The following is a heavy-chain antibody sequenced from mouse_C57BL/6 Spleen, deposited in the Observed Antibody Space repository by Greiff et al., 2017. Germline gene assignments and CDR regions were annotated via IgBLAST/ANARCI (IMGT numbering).Heavy chain of an antibody. CDR1: GFTFTDYY. CDR2: IRNQANGYTT. J-gene: IGHJ4*01. V-gene: IGHV7-3*01. Sequence: EVMLVESGGGLVQPGGSLSLSCAASGFTFTDYYTRSVRQPPGSALEWLGFIRNQANGYTTEYSASVKGRVTISRDDSQSILYLQMNALRAEDSATSYCARSQLGYYAMDYWGQGTSVTVSS. D-gene: IGHD4-1*02. CDR3: ARSQLGYYAMDY.